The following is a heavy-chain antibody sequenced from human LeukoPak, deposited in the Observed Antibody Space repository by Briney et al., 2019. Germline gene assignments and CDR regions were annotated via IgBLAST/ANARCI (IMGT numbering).Heavy chain of an antibody. V-gene: IGHV1-18*04. J-gene: IGHJ6*02. D-gene: IGHD6-19*01. CDR1: GYNFISSG. Sequence: GASVKVSCKASGYNFISSGVTWVRQAPGQGLEWMGWISPYNGNTNFAQKLQGRVTMTTDTPTSTAYTELRSLTSDDTAVYYCARVWVSAWSLYKYYYGMDVWGQGTTVAVSS. CDR3: ARVWVSAWSLYKYYYGMDV. CDR2: ISPYNGNT.